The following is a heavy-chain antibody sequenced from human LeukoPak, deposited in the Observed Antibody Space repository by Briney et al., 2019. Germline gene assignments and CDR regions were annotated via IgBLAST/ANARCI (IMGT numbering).Heavy chain of an antibody. Sequence: GGSLRLSCAASGFTFSSYGMSWVRQAPGKGLEWVSGISGSDGSTYYADSVKGRFTISRDNSKNTLYLQMNSLRAEDTAVYYCAKDRLGLETGYYFDYWGQGTLVTVSS. CDR3: AKDRLGLETGYYFDY. V-gene: IGHV3-23*01. D-gene: IGHD3-16*01. CDR2: ISGSDGST. J-gene: IGHJ4*02. CDR1: GFTFSSYG.